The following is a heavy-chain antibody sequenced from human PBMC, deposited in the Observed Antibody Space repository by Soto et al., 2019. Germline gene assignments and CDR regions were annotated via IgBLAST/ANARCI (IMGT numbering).Heavy chain of an antibody. CDR1: GYTFTGYY. CDR3: ARGPYNWNYDWFDP. V-gene: IGHV1-2*02. Sequence: ASVKVSCKASGYTFTGYYMHRVRQAPGQGLEWMGWINPNSGGTNYAQKFQGRVTMTRDTPISTAYMELSRLRSDDTAVYYCARGPYNWNYDWFDPWGQGTLVTVSS. D-gene: IGHD1-7*01. CDR2: INPNSGGT. J-gene: IGHJ5*02.